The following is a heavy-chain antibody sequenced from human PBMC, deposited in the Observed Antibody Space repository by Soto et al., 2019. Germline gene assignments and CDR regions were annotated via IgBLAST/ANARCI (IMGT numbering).Heavy chain of an antibody. V-gene: IGHV1-24*01. D-gene: IGHD3-22*01. CDR2: FDPEDGET. CDR1: GYTLTELS. J-gene: IGHJ4*02. Sequence: ASVKVSCKVSGYTLTELSMHWVRQAPGKGLEWMGGFDPEDGETIYAQKFQGRVTMTEDTSTDAAYMELSSLRSEDTAVYYCATPTPSYYYDSRGTNFDYWGQGTLVIVSS. CDR3: ATPTPSYYYDSRGTNFDY.